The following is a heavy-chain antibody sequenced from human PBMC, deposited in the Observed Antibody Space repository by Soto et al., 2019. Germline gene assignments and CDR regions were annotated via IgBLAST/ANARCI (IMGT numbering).Heavy chain of an antibody. CDR2: ISYDGSNK. J-gene: IGHJ4*02. D-gene: IGHD6-19*01. CDR3: AKDPVQYSSGWLYDY. CDR1: GFTFSSYG. V-gene: IGHV3-30*18. Sequence: GGSLRLSYAASGFTFSSYGMHWVRQAPGKGLEWVAVISYDGSNKYYADSVKGRFTISRDNSKNTLYLQMNSLRAEDTAVYYCAKDPVQYSSGWLYDYWGQGTLVTVSS.